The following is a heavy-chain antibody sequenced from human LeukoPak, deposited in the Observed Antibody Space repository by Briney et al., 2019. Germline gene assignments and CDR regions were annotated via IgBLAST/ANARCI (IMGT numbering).Heavy chain of an antibody. J-gene: IGHJ1*01. V-gene: IGHV4-39*01. Sequence: SETLSLTCTVSGGSISSSSYYWGWVRQPPGKGLEWIGSIYYSGSTYYNPSLKSRVTISVDTSKNQFSLKLSSVTAADTAVYYCASTKTRAEYFQHWGQGTLVTVSS. CDR2: IYYSGST. CDR3: ASTKTRAEYFQH. CDR1: GGSISSSSYY. D-gene: IGHD1-1*01.